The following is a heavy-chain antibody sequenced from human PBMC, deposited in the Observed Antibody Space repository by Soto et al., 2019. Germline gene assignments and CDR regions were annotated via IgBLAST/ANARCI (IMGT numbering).Heavy chain of an antibody. CDR3: ARGKNDFWSGYHYYYYGMDV. J-gene: IGHJ6*02. CDR1: GFTFSSYE. Sequence: LTLTCTFSGFTFSSYEMNWVRQAPGKGLEWVSYISSSGSTIYYADSVKGRFTISRDNAKNSLYLQMNSLRAEDTAVYYCARGKNDFWSGYHYYYYGMDVWGQGTTVTVSS. V-gene: IGHV3-48*03. D-gene: IGHD3-3*01. CDR2: ISSSGSTI.